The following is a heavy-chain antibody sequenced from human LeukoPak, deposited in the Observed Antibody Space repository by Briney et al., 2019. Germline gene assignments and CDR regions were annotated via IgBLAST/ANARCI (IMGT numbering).Heavy chain of an antibody. CDR1: GGSISSSSYY. D-gene: IGHD6-25*01. CDR3: ARDHQEYSSGSFGP. J-gene: IGHJ5*02. V-gene: IGHV4-39*07. Sequence: SETLSLTCTVSGGSISSSSYYWGWIRQPPGKGLEWIGSIYYSGSTYYNPSLKSRVTISVDTSKNQFSLKPSSVTAADTAVYYCARDHQEYSSGSFGPWGQGTLVTVSS. CDR2: IYYSGST.